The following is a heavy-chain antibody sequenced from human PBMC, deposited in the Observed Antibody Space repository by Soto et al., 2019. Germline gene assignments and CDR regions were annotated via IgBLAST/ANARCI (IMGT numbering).Heavy chain of an antibody. Sequence: SGGSLRLSCAASGFTFSSYAMSWVRQAPGKGLEWVSTISGSGGSTYYADSVKGRFTISRDNSKNTLYLQMNSLRAEDTAVYYCAKGYSNYGLYFDYWGQGTLVTVSS. D-gene: IGHD4-4*01. J-gene: IGHJ4*02. V-gene: IGHV3-23*01. CDR2: ISGSGGST. CDR1: GFTFSSYA. CDR3: AKGYSNYGLYFDY.